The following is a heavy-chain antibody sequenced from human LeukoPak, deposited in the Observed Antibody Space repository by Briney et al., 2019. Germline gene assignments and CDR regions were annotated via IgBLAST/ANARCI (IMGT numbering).Heavy chain of an antibody. CDR1: GFSFRDAW. J-gene: IGHJ4*02. D-gene: IGHD3-16*01. V-gene: IGHV3-15*01. Sequence: GGSLRLSCAASGFSFRDAWMNWVRQAPGKGLEWIGRIKKRTNGGTIDYAAPVKGRFIISRDDSKNTLYLQMNSLKTEDTAVYYCTTEALTFGGVIRHWGQGTLVTVSS. CDR3: TTEALTFGGVIRH. CDR2: IKKRTNGGTI.